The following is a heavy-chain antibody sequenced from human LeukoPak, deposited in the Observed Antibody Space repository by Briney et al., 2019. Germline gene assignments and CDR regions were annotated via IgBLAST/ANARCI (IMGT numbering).Heavy chain of an antibody. CDR1: GYTFTSYD. CDR3: ARGPPNWGYDY. J-gene: IGHJ4*02. V-gene: IGHV1-8*01. CDR2: MSPNSGDT. Sequence: ASVKVSCKASGYTFTSYDFNWVRQATGQRPEWMGWMSPNSGDTGYAQKFQDRVTMTRNTSISTAYMELSRLRSDDTAVYYCARGPPNWGYDYWGPGTLVTVSS. D-gene: IGHD7-27*01.